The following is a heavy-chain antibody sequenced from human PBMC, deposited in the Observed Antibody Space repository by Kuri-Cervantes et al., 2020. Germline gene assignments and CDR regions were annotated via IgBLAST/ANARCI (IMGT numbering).Heavy chain of an antibody. CDR2: IYSGGST. J-gene: IGHJ4*02. D-gene: IGHD5-18*01. CDR3: ARDRGYSYGEFDY. Sequence: GGSLSLSCAASGFTVSSNYMSWVRQAPGKGLEWVSVIYSGGSTYYADSVKSRFTISRDNSKNTLYLQMNSLRAEDTAVYYCARDRGYSYGEFDYWGQGTLVTVSS. CDR1: GFTVSSNY. V-gene: IGHV3-53*01.